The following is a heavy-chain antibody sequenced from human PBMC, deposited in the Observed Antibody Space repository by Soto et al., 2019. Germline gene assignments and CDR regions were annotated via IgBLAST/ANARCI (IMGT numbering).Heavy chain of an antibody. CDR2: IYPGDSDT. V-gene: IGHV5-51*01. D-gene: IGHD2-15*01. CDR3: ARLAVSNSPRGWWFDP. Sequence: GESLKISCKGSGYSFTSYWIGWVRQMPGKGLEWMGIIYPGDSDTRYSPSFQGQVTISADKSISTAYLQWSSLKASDTAMYYGARLAVSNSPRGWWFDPWGQGTLVTVSS. CDR1: GYSFTSYW. J-gene: IGHJ5*02.